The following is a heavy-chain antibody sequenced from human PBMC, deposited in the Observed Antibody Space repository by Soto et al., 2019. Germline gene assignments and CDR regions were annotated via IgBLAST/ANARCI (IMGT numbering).Heavy chain of an antibody. Sequence: QVQLVESGGGVVQPGRSLRLSCAASGFTFSSYAMHWVRQAPGKGLEWVAVISYDGSNKYYADSVKGRFTISRDNSKNTLYLQMNRLRAEDTAVYYCARASSRAMVGATSPGDYWGQGTLVTVSS. CDR3: ARASSRAMVGATSPGDY. V-gene: IGHV3-30-3*01. J-gene: IGHJ4*02. CDR1: GFTFSSYA. D-gene: IGHD1-26*01. CDR2: ISYDGSNK.